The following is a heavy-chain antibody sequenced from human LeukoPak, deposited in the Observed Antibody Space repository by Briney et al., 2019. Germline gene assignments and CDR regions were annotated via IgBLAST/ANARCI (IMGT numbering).Heavy chain of an antibody. CDR2: ISSSSSTI. D-gene: IGHD3-3*01. CDR1: GFTFSSYS. Sequence: GGSLRLSCAASGFTFSSYSMNWVRQAPGKGLEWVSYISSSSSTIYYAGSVKGRFTISRDNAKNSLYLQMNNLRAEDTAVYYCARDLGSGYYLYYFDYWGQGTLVTVSS. CDR3: ARDLGSGYYLYYFDY. V-gene: IGHV3-48*01. J-gene: IGHJ4*02.